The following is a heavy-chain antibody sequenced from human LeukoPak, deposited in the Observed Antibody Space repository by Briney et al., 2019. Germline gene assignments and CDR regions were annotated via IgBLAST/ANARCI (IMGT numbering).Heavy chain of an antibody. Sequence: PSETPSLTCTVSGGSISSYYWSWIRQPPGKGLEWIGYIYYSGSTNYNPSLKSRVTISVDTSKNQFSLKLSSVTAADTAVYYCARASSGYYNDYWGQGTLVTVSS. CDR3: ARASSGYYNDY. CDR2: IYYSGST. CDR1: GGSISSYY. V-gene: IGHV4-59*01. D-gene: IGHD3-22*01. J-gene: IGHJ4*02.